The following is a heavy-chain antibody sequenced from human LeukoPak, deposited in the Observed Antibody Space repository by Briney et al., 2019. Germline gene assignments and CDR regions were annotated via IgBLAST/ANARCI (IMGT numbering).Heavy chain of an antibody. CDR2: IYHSEST. V-gene: IGHV4-38-2*01. Sequence: PSETLSLTCGVSGYSISRGYSWGWIRQPPGKRLEWIGNIYHSESTHYNPSLKSRVTISPDTSKNQFSLKLTSVTASDTAVYHCARFDHVWETHGMDAFDLWGQGTMVTVSS. D-gene: IGHD3-16*01. CDR3: ARFDHVWETHGMDAFDL. CDR1: GYSISRGYS. J-gene: IGHJ3*01.